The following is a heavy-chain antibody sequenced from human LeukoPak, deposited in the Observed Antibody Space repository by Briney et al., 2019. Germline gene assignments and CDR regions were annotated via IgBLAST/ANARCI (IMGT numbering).Heavy chain of an antibody. CDR3: ARDPKYYDSSGYGDY. J-gene: IGHJ4*02. CDR1: GFTFSSYS. D-gene: IGHD3-22*01. V-gene: IGHV3-21*01. CDR2: ISSSSSYI. Sequence: AGGSLRLSCAASGFTFSSYSMNWVRQAPGKGLEWVSSISSSSSYIYYADSVKGRFTISRDNAKNSLYLQMNSLRAEDTAVYYCARDPKYYDSSGYGDYWGQGTLVTVSS.